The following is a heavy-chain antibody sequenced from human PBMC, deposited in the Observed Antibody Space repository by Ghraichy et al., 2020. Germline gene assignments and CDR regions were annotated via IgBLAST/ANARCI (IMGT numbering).Heavy chain of an antibody. D-gene: IGHD3-3*01. CDR2: ISGSGATS. J-gene: IGHJ4*02. CDR3: AKDGPGGTRVTVFGVVISAYFDS. CDR1: GFTFSSYA. V-gene: IGHV3-23*01. Sequence: LSLTCVASGFTFSSYALTWVRQAPGKGLEWVASISGSGATSYYTDSVKGRFTISRDKSKNTLYLQMNSLRAEDTAVYYCAKDGPGGTRVTVFGVVISAYFDSWGQGTLVTVSS.